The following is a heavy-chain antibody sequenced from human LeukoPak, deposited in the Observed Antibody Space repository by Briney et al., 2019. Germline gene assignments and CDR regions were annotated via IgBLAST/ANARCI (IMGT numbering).Heavy chain of an antibody. J-gene: IGHJ2*01. CDR3: AGTGGDWYFDL. CDR2: ISGSGGST. Sequence: GGSLRPSCAASGFTFSSYAMSWVRQAPGKGLEWVSAISGSGGSTYCADSVKGRFTISRDNSKNTLYLQMNSLRAEDTAVYYCAGTGGDWYFDLWGRGTLVTVSS. D-gene: IGHD7-27*01. V-gene: IGHV3-23*01. CDR1: GFTFSSYA.